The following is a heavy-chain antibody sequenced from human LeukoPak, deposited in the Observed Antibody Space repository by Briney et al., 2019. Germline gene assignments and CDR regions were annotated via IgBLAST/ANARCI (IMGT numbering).Heavy chain of an antibody. CDR3: ARDGEYCSSTSCYMPHDAFDI. CDR1: GYTFTSYG. D-gene: IGHD2-2*02. V-gene: IGHV1-18*01. J-gene: IGHJ3*02. CDR2: ISAYNSNT. Sequence: ASVKVSCKASGYTFTSYGISWVRQAPGQGLEWMGWISAYNSNTNYAQKLQGRVTMTTDTSTSTAYMELRSLRSDDTAVYYCARDGEYCSSTSCYMPHDAFDIWGQGTMVTVSS.